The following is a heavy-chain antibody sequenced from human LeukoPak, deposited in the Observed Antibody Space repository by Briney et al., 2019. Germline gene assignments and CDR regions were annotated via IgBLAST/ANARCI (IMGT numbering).Heavy chain of an antibody. D-gene: IGHD1-7*01. V-gene: IGHV3-30*03. CDR1: GFTFSSSV. J-gene: IGHJ4*02. CDR2: ISYDGRDK. Sequence: GRSLRLSCAASGFTFSSSVMHWVRQAPGKRLEWVAAISYDGRDKYFADSVKGGFTISRDNSKNTVDLQVNGLRAEDTAVYYCARETGNYYFDFWGQGTLVTVSS. CDR3: ARETGNYYFDF.